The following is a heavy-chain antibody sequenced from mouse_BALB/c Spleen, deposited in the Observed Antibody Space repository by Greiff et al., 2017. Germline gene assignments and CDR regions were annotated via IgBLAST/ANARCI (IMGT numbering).Heavy chain of an antibody. CDR3: ARGGGHYYAMDY. Sequence: EVQRVESGAELVKPGASVKLSCTASGFNIKDTYMHWVKQRPEQGLEWIGRIDPANGNTKYDPKFQGKATITADTSSNTAYLQLSSLTSEDTAVYYCARGGGHYYAMDYWGQGTSVTVSS. CDR1: GFNIKDTY. CDR2: IDPANGNT. J-gene: IGHJ4*01. D-gene: IGHD1-1*02. V-gene: IGHV14-3*02.